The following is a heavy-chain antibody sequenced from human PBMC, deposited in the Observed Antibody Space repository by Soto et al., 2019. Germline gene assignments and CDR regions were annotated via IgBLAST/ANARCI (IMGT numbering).Heavy chain of an antibody. CDR1: GYTFISYG. V-gene: IGHV1-18*01. Sequence: ASVKVSCKASGYTFISYGISWVRQAPGQGLEWMGWISAYNGNTNYAQKLQGRVTMTTDTSTSTAYMELRSLRSDDTAVYYCARDLVAGTLNYYGMDVWGQGTTVTVSS. CDR2: ISAYNGNT. J-gene: IGHJ6*02. D-gene: IGHD6-19*01. CDR3: ARDLVAGTLNYYGMDV.